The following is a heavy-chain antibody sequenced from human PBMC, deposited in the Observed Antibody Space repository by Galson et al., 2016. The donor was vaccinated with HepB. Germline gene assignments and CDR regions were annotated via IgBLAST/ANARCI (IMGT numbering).Heavy chain of an antibody. D-gene: IGHD4-17*01. J-gene: IGHJ6*02. Sequence: SLRLSCAASGFTFSSYTMHWVRQAPGKGLEWVSSISSNSSHVYDADSVRGRFTISRDNAKSSLSLQMNSLRADDTAVYYCARDYADWNYHGMDVWGQGTTVTVSS. CDR2: ISSNSSHV. CDR3: ARDYADWNYHGMDV. CDR1: GFTFSSYT. V-gene: IGHV3-21*01.